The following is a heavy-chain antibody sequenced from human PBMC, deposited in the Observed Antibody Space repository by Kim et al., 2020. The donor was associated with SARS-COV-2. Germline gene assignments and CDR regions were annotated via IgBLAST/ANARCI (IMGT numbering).Heavy chain of an antibody. D-gene: IGHD2-2*01. CDR3: ARYQLFAFYI. CDR2: IYYSGST. CDR1: GGSISSYY. V-gene: IGHV4-59*01. J-gene: IGHJ3*02. Sequence: SETLSLTCTVSGGSISSYYWSWIRQPPGKGLEWIGYIYYSGSTNYNPSLKSRVTISVDTSKNHFSLKLSSVTAADTAAYYCARYQLFAFYIWGQGTMVTV.